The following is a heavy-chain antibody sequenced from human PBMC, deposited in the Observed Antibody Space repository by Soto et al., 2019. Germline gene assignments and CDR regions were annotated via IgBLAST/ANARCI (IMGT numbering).Heavy chain of an antibody. J-gene: IGHJ4*02. CDR3: AHRVLRSVFGLVTTTAIYFDF. Sequence: QITLNESGPTVVRPTETLTLTCRFSGFSLTTSGVGVGWIRQSPGKAPERLALIYWDDDKSYSASLKSRLTITKDTSKNQVVLTVSDLDPTDTATYYCAHRVLRSVFGLVTTTAIYFDFWGQGTPVAVSS. V-gene: IGHV2-5*02. CDR2: IYWDDDK. D-gene: IGHD3-3*01. CDR1: GFSLTTSGVG.